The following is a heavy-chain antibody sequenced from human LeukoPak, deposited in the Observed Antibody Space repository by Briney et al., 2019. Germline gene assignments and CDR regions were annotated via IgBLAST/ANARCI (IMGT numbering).Heavy chain of an antibody. V-gene: IGHV1-18*01. J-gene: IGHJ3*02. D-gene: IGHD6-19*01. CDR3: ATARGEEQWLVNDAFDI. Sequence: ASVKVSCKASGYTFTSYGISWVRQAPGQGLEWMGWISAYNGNTNYAQKLQGRVTMTTDTSTSTAYMELRSLRSDDTAVYYCATARGEEQWLVNDAFDIWGQGTMVTVSS. CDR1: GYTFTSYG. CDR2: ISAYNGNT.